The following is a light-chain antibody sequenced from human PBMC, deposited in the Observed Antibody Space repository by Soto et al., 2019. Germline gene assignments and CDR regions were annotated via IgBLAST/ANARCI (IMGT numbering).Light chain of an antibody. Sequence: EIVMTQSLATLSVSPGERATLSCRASQSVIDNLAWYQQKPALAPRLLLYGASTRATGIAARFSGSGSGPDFTLTISSLQSEDFAVYYCQQYNDWPLTFGGGTKVEIK. CDR1: QSVIDN. V-gene: IGKV3D-15*01. J-gene: IGKJ4*01. CDR2: GAS. CDR3: QQYNDWPLT.